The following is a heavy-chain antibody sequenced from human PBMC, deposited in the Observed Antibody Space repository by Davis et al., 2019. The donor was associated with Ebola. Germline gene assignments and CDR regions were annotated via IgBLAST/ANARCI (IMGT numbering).Heavy chain of an antibody. Sequence: SETLSLTCAVYGGSFSGYYWSWIRQPPGKGLEWIGYIYHSGSAYYNPSLKSRVTISVDTSQNQISLKLSSVTAADTAVYYCARRIGDSLDYWGQGALVTVSS. J-gene: IGHJ4*02. CDR3: ARRIGDSLDY. CDR2: IYHSGSA. V-gene: IGHV4-34*01. D-gene: IGHD2-15*01. CDR1: GGSFSGYY.